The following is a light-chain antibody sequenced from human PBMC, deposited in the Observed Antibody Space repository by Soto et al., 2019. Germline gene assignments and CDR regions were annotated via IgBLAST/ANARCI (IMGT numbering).Light chain of an antibody. V-gene: IGKV2-28*01. J-gene: IGKJ3*01. CDR1: QSLLHSNGYNY. Sequence: DLVMTQSPLSLPVTPGEPASISCRSSQSLLHSNGYNYLDWYLQKPGQSPQLLISLGSNRASGVPDRFSGSGSGTDFTLKISRVEAEDVGVYYCMQALLAPFTFGPGTKVDIK. CDR2: LGS. CDR3: MQALLAPFT.